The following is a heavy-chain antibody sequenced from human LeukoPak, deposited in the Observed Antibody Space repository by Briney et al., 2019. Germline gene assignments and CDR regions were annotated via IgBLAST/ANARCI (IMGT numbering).Heavy chain of an antibody. CDR2: IYYSGST. CDR1: GGSISSGGYS. D-gene: IGHD1-1*01. Sequence: PSQTLSLTCAVSGGSISSGGYSWSWIRQPPGKGLEWIGYIYYSGSTYYNPSLKSRVTISVDTSKNQFSLKLSSVTAADTAVYYCARDGGGTTPLDYWGQGTLVTVSS. CDR3: ARDGGGTTPLDY. V-gene: IGHV4-30-4*07. J-gene: IGHJ4*02.